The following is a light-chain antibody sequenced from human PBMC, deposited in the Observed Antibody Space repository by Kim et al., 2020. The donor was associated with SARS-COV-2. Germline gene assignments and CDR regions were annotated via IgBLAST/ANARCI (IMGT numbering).Light chain of an antibody. CDR3: QAWDSSTVV. Sequence: SGSPGQTASIPCSRDKLGDKYTCWYDQKPGQSPVLVIYQDSKRTSGIPERFSGSNSGNTATLTISGTQAMDEADYYCQAWDSSTVVFGGGTQLTVL. V-gene: IGLV3-1*01. J-gene: IGLJ2*01. CDR1: KLGDKY. CDR2: QDS.